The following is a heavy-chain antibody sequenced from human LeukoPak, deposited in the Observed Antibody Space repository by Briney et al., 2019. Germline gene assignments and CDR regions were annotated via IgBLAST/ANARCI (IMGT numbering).Heavy chain of an antibody. Sequence: GGSLRLSCAASGFSFSESVIHWVRQASGQGLEWVGRIRGNANNYATAYAASVKDRFTISRDDSKNRAYLQMNGLKIEDTAVYYCVRLSMEFTDNWGQGTLVTVSS. V-gene: IGHV3-73*01. D-gene: IGHD1-1*01. CDR3: VRLSMEFTDN. CDR1: GFSFSESV. J-gene: IGHJ4*02. CDR2: IRGNANNYAT.